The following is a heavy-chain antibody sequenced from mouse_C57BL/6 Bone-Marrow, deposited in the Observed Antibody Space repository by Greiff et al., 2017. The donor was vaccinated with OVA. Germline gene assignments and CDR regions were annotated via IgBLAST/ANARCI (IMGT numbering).Heavy chain of an antibody. CDR3: TTVLRGFDY. V-gene: IGHV14-4*01. J-gene: IGHJ2*01. CDR2: IDPENGDT. CDR1: GFNIKDDY. Sequence: VQLKQSGAELVRPGASVKLSCTASGFNIKDDYMHWVKQRPEQGLEWIGWIDPENGDTEYASKFQGKATITADTSSNTAYLQLSSLTSEDTAVYYCTTVLRGFDYWGQGTTLTVSS. D-gene: IGHD1-1*01.